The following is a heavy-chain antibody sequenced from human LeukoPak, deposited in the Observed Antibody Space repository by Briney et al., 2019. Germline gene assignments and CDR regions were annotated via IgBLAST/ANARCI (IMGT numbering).Heavy chain of an antibody. Sequence: SETLSLTCTVSGGSISSYYWSWIRQPAGKGLEWIGRIYTSGSTNYNPSLKSRVTMSVDTSKNQFSLKLSSVTAADTAVYYCARDALIGMSYYYGTDVWGQGTTVTVSS. CDR1: GGSISSYY. CDR2: IYTSGST. D-gene: IGHD1-20*01. J-gene: IGHJ6*02. V-gene: IGHV4-4*07. CDR3: ARDALIGMSYYYGTDV.